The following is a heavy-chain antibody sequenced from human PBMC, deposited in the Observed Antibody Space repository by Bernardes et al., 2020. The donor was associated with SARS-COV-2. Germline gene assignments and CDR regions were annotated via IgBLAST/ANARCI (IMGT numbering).Heavy chain of an antibody. CDR1: GFTFTKYD. Sequence: GGSLRLSCAASGFTFTKYDMSWVRQAPGKGLEWVSGISGSGNTTYYADSVKGRFTISRDNSKNTLFLQMDSLRAEDTAVYYCAKDDDRPLFGASGFDSWGQGTLVTVSS. D-gene: IGHD3-3*01. V-gene: IGHV3-23*01. CDR3: AKDDDRPLFGASGFDS. CDR2: ISGSGNTT. J-gene: IGHJ4*02.